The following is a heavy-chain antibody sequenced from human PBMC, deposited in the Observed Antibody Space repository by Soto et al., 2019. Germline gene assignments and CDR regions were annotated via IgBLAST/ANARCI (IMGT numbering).Heavy chain of an antibody. Sequence: GGSLRLSCAASGFTFSSYAMSWVRQAPGKGLEWVSAISGSGGSTYYADSVKGRFTISRDNSKNTLYLQMNSLRAEDTAVYYCAKELEAIFGVVITTEYFQHWGQGTLVTVSS. J-gene: IGHJ1*01. CDR3: AKELEAIFGVVITTEYFQH. V-gene: IGHV3-23*01. D-gene: IGHD3-3*01. CDR1: GFTFSSYA. CDR2: ISGSGGST.